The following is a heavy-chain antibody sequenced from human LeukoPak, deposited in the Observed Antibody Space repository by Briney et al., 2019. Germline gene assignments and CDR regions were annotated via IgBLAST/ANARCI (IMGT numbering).Heavy chain of an antibody. J-gene: IGHJ4*02. V-gene: IGHV1-2*06. Sequence: ASVKDSFKASGYTLTDYHMHWVGQAPGQGREWMGRIKPNSGSTNYAQKFQGRVTMTRDTSISTASMELSRLRSDDTAVYYCARDVSVAYFDYWGQGTLVTVSS. CDR1: GYTLTDYH. D-gene: IGHD4-23*01. CDR3: ARDVSVAYFDY. CDR2: IKPNSGST.